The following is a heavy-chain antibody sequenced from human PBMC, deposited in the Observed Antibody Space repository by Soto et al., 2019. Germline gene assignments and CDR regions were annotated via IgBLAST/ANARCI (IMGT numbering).Heavy chain of an antibody. J-gene: IGHJ4*02. CDR3: ASTTVYDSSGYYFDY. D-gene: IGHD3-22*01. Sequence: SETLSLTCTVSGGSISSGDYYWSWIRQPPGKGLEWIGYIYYSGSTYYNPSLKSRVTISVDTSKNQFSLKLSSVTAADTAVYYCASTTVYDSSGYYFDYWGQGTLVTVSS. V-gene: IGHV4-30-4*01. CDR1: GGSISSGDYY. CDR2: IYYSGST.